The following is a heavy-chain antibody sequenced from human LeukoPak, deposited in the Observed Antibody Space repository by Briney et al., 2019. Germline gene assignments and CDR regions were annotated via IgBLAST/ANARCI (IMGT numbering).Heavy chain of an antibody. D-gene: IGHD2-2*01. V-gene: IGHV4-59*01. J-gene: IGHJ6*03. CDR2: IYYSGST. CDR1: GGSISSYY. CDR3: ARTPVGYCSSTSCRYYYYYMDV. Sequence: PSETLSLTCTVPGGSISSYYWSWIRQPPGKGLDWIGYIYYSGSTNYNPSLKSRVTISVDTSKNQFSLKLSSVTAADTAVYYCARTPVGYCSSTSCRYYYYYMDVWGKGTTVTVSS.